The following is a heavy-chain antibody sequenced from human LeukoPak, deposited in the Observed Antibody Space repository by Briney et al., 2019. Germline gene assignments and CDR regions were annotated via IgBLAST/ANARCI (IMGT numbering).Heavy chain of an antibody. V-gene: IGHV3-23*01. CDR1: GFTFSGYA. CDR3: AKDFLPLRGYSGYEISFDYYGMDV. Sequence: GGSLRLSCAASGFTFSGYAMSWLRQAPGKGLEFVSAISGDTGSTFYADSVKGRFTVSRDNSQNTLYLQLNSLRAEDTAVYYCAKDFLPLRGYSGYEISFDYYGMDVWGQGTTVTVSS. CDR2: ISGDTGST. J-gene: IGHJ6*02. D-gene: IGHD5-12*01.